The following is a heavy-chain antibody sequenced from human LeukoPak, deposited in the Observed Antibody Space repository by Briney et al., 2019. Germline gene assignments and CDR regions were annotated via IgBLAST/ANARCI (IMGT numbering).Heavy chain of an antibody. D-gene: IGHD2-21*01. J-gene: IGHJ4*02. Sequence: SETLSLTCAVSGGSFFGYYWSWIRQPPGKGLEWMGYIYYSGSTNYNPSLKSRVTISVDTSKNQFSLRVSSVTAADTAVYYCASNLKNCGHVCYILELGGQGTLVTVSS. CDR2: IYYSGST. V-gene: IGHV4-59*08. CDR3: ASNLKNCGHVCYILEL. CDR1: GGSFFGYY.